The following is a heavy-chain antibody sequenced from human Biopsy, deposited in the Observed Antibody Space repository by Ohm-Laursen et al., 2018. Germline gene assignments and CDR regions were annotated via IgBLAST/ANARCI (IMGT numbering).Heavy chain of an antibody. V-gene: IGHV1-69*06. CDR1: GGTFSNYG. CDR2: NIPILGTG. J-gene: IGHJ1*01. Sequence: SSVNVSCNAPGGTFSNYGVNWVRQAPGQGLEWLGGNIPILGTGNYAQKFQDRVTVAADTSTSTATMELRSLRYDDTAVYYCATKLTGYFHHWGQGTLVIVSS. D-gene: IGHD3-9*01. CDR3: ATKLTGYFHH.